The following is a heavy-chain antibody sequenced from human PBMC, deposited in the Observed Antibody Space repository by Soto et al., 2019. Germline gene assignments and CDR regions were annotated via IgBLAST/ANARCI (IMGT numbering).Heavy chain of an antibody. J-gene: IGHJ5*02. V-gene: IGHV4-28*01. CDR3: ARKGEEGWFDP. CDR2: IYYSGRT. Sequence: SETLSLTCTVSGYPISSSTSWGWIRQPPGKGLEWIGHIYYSGRTYYNPSLKSRVTMSVDTSKNQFSLKLSSVTAVDTAVYYCARKGEEGWFDPWGQGTLVTVSS. CDR1: GYPISSSTS. D-gene: IGHD2-21*01.